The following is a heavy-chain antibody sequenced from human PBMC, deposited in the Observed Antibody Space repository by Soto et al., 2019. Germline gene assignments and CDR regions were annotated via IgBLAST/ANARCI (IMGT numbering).Heavy chain of an antibody. CDR1: GVSCSNFW. Sequence: GGSLRLSCAASGVSCSNFWLTWVRQAPGKGLEWVANIKQDGSEKYYVDSVKGRFTISRDNAKNSLYLQMNSLRAEDTAVYYCASRLKTTVTFFDFWSQGAPVTVSS. CDR3: ASRLKTTVTFFDF. J-gene: IGHJ4*02. D-gene: IGHD4-17*01. CDR2: IKQDGSEK. V-gene: IGHV3-7*01.